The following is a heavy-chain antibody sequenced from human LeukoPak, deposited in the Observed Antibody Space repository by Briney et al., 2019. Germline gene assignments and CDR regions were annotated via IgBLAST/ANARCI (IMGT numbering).Heavy chain of an antibody. CDR2: IRYDGSNK. Sequence: GGSLRLSCAASGFTFSSYGMHWVRQAPGKGLEWVAFIRYDGSNKYYADSVKGRFTISRDNSKNTLYLQMNSLRVEDTAVYYCAKLGDGYNYYDYWGQGTLVTVSS. V-gene: IGHV3-30*02. CDR3: AKLGDGYNYYDY. D-gene: IGHD5-24*01. CDR1: GFTFSSYG. J-gene: IGHJ4*02.